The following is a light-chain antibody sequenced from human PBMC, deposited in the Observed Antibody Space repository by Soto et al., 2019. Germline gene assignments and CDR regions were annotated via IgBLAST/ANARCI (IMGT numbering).Light chain of an antibody. Sequence: ENVLTQSPGTLSLSPGERATLSCRASQSVSRDYLAWYQQKPGQAPRLLIYRASYRDTGIPDRFSGSGSGTEFTLTISRLEPEDFALYYCQQYSDSPPVTFGGGTKVEIK. CDR1: QSVSRDY. V-gene: IGKV3-20*01. CDR3: QQYSDSPPVT. CDR2: RAS. J-gene: IGKJ4*01.